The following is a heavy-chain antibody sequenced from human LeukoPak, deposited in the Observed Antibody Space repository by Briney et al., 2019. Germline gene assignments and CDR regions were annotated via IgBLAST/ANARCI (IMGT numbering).Heavy chain of an antibody. CDR1: GGSISTYY. CDR2: IYYSGST. Sequence: KSSETLSLTCTVSGGSISTYYWTWIRQPPGKGLEWIGFIYYSGSTNYNPSLKSRVTMSVDTSKNQFSLRLNSVTTADTAVYYCARRLAVTGRYYFDYWGQGTLVTVSS. V-gene: IGHV4-59*01. D-gene: IGHD6-13*01. CDR3: ARRLAVTGRYYFDY. J-gene: IGHJ4*02.